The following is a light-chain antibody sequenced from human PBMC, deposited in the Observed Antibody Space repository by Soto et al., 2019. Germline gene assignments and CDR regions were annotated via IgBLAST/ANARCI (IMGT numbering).Light chain of an antibody. CDR2: GAS. Sequence: EIVMTQSPATLSVSPGERATLSCRASQSVSSDLAWYHQKPGQAPRLLIYGASNRATGIPDRFSGSGSGTDFTLTISRLEPEDFAVYYCQQYGSSPITFGQGTRLEIK. CDR3: QQYGSSPIT. V-gene: IGKV3-20*01. J-gene: IGKJ5*01. CDR1: QSVSSD.